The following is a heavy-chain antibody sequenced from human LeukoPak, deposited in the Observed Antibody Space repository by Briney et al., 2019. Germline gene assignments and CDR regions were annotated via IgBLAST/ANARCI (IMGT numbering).Heavy chain of an antibody. D-gene: IGHD2-2*01. CDR3: ARSGYCSSTSCYASHYGY. V-gene: IGHV1-18*01. CDR1: GYTFTSYG. CDR2: ISAYNGNT. J-gene: IGHJ4*02. Sequence: ASVKVSCKASGYTFTSYGISRVRQAPGQGLEWMGWISAYNGNTNYAQKLQGRVTMTTDTSTSTAYMELRSLRSDDTAVYYCARSGYCSSTSCYASHYGYWGQGTLVTVSS.